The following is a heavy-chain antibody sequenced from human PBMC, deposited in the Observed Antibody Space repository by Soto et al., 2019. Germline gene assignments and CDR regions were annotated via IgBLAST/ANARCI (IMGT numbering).Heavy chain of an antibody. D-gene: IGHD3-3*01. V-gene: IGHV1-2*02. CDR3: ARERDFGVVTHYYGMDV. CDR2: INPNSGGT. Sequence: ASVKVSCMAYGYTFTGYYMHRVRQAPGQGLEWMGWINPNSGGTNYAQKFQGRVTMTRDTSISTAYMELSRLRSDDTAVYYCARERDFGVVTHYYGMDVWGQGTTVTVSS. CDR1: GYTFTGYY. J-gene: IGHJ6*02.